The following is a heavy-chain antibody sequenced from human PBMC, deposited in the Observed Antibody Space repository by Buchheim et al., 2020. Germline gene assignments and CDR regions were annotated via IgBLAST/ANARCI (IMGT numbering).Heavy chain of an antibody. CDR1: GGSISSYY. V-gene: IGHV4-59*01. J-gene: IGHJ4*02. CDR3: ARVGYDILTGPYFDY. D-gene: IGHD3-9*01. Sequence: QVQLQESGPGLVKPSETLSLTCTVSGGSISSYYWSWIRQPPGKGLEWIGYIYYSGSTNYNPSLTSRVTISVDTSKNQFSLKLSSVTAADTAVYYCARVGYDILTGPYFDYWGQGTL. CDR2: IYYSGST.